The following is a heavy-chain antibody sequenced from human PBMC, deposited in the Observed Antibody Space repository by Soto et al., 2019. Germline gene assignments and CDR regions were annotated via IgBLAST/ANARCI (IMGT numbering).Heavy chain of an antibody. J-gene: IGHJ6*02. CDR2: ISYDGRNK. Sequence: QMQLVESGGGVVQPGRSLRVSCEASGFIFSTYGMHWVRQAPGKGLEWVAVISYDGRNKYYADSVRGRFTISRDNSKNTLHLQMNSLRDEDTAVYYCAKDTATAITSYYFYGMDVWGQGTTVTVSS. D-gene: IGHD5-12*01. CDR1: GFIFSTYG. V-gene: IGHV3-30*18. CDR3: AKDTATAITSYYFYGMDV.